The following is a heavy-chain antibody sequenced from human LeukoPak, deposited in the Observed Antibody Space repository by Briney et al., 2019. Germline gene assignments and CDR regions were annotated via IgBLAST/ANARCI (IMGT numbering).Heavy chain of an antibody. CDR3: ARGVRGSSWLSFDY. V-gene: IGHV3-30*03. CDR2: IPSDGSID. Sequence: GRSLRLSCAASGFSFSSYGMHWVRQAPDKGLEWVAVIPSDGSIDYYADSVRGRFTVSRDNSKNTLYLQVNSLRAEDTAVYYCARGVRGSSWLSFDYWGQGTLVIVSS. J-gene: IGHJ4*02. CDR1: GFSFSSYG. D-gene: IGHD6-13*01.